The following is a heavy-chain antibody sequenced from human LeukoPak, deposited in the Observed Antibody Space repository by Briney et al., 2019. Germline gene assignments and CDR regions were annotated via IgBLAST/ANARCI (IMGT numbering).Heavy chain of an antibody. CDR2: ISSSGTTI. Sequence: GGSLRLSCAASGFTFSDYYMSWIRQAPGEGLEWVSYISSSGTTIYYADSVKGRFTISRDNAKNSLYLQMNSLRAEDTAVYYCAMPGYSSPTGSFDYWGQGTLVTVSS. CDR1: GFTFSDYY. CDR3: AMPGYSSPTGSFDY. D-gene: IGHD6-13*01. V-gene: IGHV3-11*04. J-gene: IGHJ4*02.